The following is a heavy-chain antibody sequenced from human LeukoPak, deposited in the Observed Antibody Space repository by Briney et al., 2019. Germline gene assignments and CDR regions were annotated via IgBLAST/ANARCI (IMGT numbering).Heavy chain of an antibody. Sequence: SETLSLTCTVSGGSISSYYWSWIRQPPGKGLEWLGYIYYSGSSDYNASLKSRLTISIDTSKKQFSLKLSSVTAADTAVYYCASWYYYDRSGFEYWGQGTLVTVSS. CDR1: GGSISSYY. V-gene: IGHV4-59*01. CDR2: IYYSGSS. D-gene: IGHD3-22*01. J-gene: IGHJ4*02. CDR3: ASWYYYDRSGFEY.